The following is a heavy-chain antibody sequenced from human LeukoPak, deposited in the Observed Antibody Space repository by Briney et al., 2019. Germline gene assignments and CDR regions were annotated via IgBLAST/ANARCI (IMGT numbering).Heavy chain of an antibody. D-gene: IGHD3-10*01. CDR3: VRDGEGVAISVNYWFDP. CDR1: GFKFTSYD. CDR2: MNPNNGNT. Sequence: RASVKVSCKAVGFKFTSYDINWVRQASGQGLEWMGWMNPNNGNTGYAQKFQGRVTMTRDTSTSTAYKELRGLTSDDTAVYYCVRDGEGVAISVNYWFDPWGQGTLVTVSS. J-gene: IGHJ5*02. V-gene: IGHV1-8*01.